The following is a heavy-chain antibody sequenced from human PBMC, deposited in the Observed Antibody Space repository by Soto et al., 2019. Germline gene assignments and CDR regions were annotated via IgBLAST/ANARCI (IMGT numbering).Heavy chain of an antibody. D-gene: IGHD3-3*01. J-gene: IGHJ4*02. CDR2: LNSDGSST. CDR1: GFTFSSYW. V-gene: IGHV3-74*01. CDR3: ARGVFWNGFPEIPH. Sequence: EVQLVESGGGLVQPGGSLRLSCTASGFTFSSYWMHWVRQAPGKGLVWVSRLNSDGSSTSYADSVKGRFTISRDDAKNPFYLQMNSLRPEDPAVYYWARGVFWNGFPEIPHWAQGPLSTFSS.